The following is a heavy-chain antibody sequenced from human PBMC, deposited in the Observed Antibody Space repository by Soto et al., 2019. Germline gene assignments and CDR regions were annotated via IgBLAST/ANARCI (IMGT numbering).Heavy chain of an antibody. J-gene: IGHJ5*02. CDR2: ISGSGGST. CDR1: GFTFSSYA. CDR3: AKVAPYQLPPKGWFDP. V-gene: IGHV3-23*01. Sequence: GGSLRLSCAASGFTFSSYAMSWVRQAPGKGLEWVSAISGSGGSTYYADSVKGRFTISRDNSKNTLYLQMNSLRAEDTAVYYCAKVAPYQLPPKGWFDPWGQGTLVTVSS. D-gene: IGHD2-2*01.